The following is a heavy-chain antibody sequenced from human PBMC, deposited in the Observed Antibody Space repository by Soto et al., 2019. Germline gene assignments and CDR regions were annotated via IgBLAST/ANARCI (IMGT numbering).Heavy chain of an antibody. CDR2: ISAYNGNT. CDR3: AVTTMVRGEWWFDP. CDR1: GYTFTSYG. Sequence: GASVKVSCKASGYTFTSYGISWVRQAPGQGLEWMGWISAYNGNTNYAQKLQGRVTMTTDTSTSTAYMEPRSLRSDDTAVYYCAVTTMVRGEWWFDPWGQGTLVTVSS. J-gene: IGHJ5*02. D-gene: IGHD5-18*01. V-gene: IGHV1-18*01.